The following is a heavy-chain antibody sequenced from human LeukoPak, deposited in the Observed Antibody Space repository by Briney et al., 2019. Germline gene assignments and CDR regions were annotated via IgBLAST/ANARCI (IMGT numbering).Heavy chain of an antibody. Sequence: GGSLRLSCAASGFTFSSYGMHWVRQAPGKGLEWVAVIWYDGSNKYYADSVKGRFTISRDNSKNTLYLQMNSLRAEDTAVYYCARVGYDRMNAFDIWGQGTMVTVSS. CDR1: GFTFSSYG. D-gene: IGHD3-22*01. V-gene: IGHV3-33*01. CDR3: ARVGYDRMNAFDI. CDR2: IWYDGSNK. J-gene: IGHJ3*02.